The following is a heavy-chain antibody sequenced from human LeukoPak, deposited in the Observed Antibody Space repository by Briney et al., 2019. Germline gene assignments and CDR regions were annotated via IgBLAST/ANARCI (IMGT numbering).Heavy chain of an antibody. V-gene: IGHV1-2*02. Sequence: ASVKVSCTASGYTFTGYYMHWVRQAPGQGLEWMGWINPNSGGTNYAQKFQGRVTMTRDTSISTAYMELSRLRSDDTAVYYCARSWGVDYYYGMDVWGQGTTVTVSS. CDR1: GYTFTGYY. D-gene: IGHD3-10*01. CDR3: ARSWGVDYYYGMDV. J-gene: IGHJ6*02. CDR2: INPNSGGT.